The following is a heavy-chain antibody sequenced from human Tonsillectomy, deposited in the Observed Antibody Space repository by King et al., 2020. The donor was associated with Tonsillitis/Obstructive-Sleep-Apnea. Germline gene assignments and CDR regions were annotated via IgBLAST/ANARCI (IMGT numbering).Heavy chain of an antibody. CDR2: IYPGDSDT. Sequence: QLVQSGAEVKKPGESLKISCKGSGYSFTSYWIGWVRQMPGKGLEWMGSIYPGDSDTRYSPSFQGQVTISADKSLSTAYLQWSSLKASDTAMYYCARQSLTDIVVVPAGYYYYMDVWGKGTTVTVSS. CDR3: ARQSLTDIVVVPAGYYYYMDV. V-gene: IGHV5-51*01. D-gene: IGHD2-2*01. J-gene: IGHJ6*03. CDR1: GYSFTSYW.